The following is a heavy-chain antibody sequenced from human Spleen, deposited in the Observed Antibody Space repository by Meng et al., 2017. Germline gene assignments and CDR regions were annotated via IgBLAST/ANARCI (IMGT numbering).Heavy chain of an antibody. CDR2: INHLGST. J-gene: IGHJ4*02. D-gene: IGHD2-15*01. CDR1: GGSFSGYY. V-gene: IGHV4-34*01. CDR3: AGVGIFFDY. Sequence: NRLGTLSLTCAIYGGSFSGYYWSWIRQPPGKGLEWSGEINHLGSTGYNPYLESRVTISLDTSKNQFSLKLTSVTAADTAVYYCAGVGIFFDYWGQGTLVTVSS.